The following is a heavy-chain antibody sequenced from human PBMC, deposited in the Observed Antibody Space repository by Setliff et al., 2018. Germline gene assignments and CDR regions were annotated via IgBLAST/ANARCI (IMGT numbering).Heavy chain of an antibody. CDR2: INRDGSYT. V-gene: IGHV3-74*01. J-gene: IGHJ4*02. CDR1: GFTFSSYG. CDR3: AKGRAAGRPTYFDY. D-gene: IGHD2-15*01. Sequence: GGSLRLSCAASGFTFSSYGMHWVRQAPGKGLVWVSRINRDGSYTVYADSVEGRFTISRDNSKNTLYLQMSSLRAEDTAVYYCAKGRAAGRPTYFDYWGQGTLVTVSS.